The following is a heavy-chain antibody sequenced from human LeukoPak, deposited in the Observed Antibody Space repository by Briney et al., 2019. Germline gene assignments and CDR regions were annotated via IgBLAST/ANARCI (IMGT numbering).Heavy chain of an antibody. J-gene: IGHJ4*02. D-gene: IGHD3-10*01. CDR1: GYTFTSYY. CDR3: ARVPTYYYGSGSNYFGY. V-gene: IGHV1-46*01. CDR2: INPSGDST. Sequence: GASVKVSCKASGYTFTSYYMHWVRQAPGQGLEWMGIINPSGDSTSYAQKFQGRVTMTRDTSTSTVYMELSSLRSEDTAVYYCARVPTYYYGSGSNYFGYWGQGTLVTVSS.